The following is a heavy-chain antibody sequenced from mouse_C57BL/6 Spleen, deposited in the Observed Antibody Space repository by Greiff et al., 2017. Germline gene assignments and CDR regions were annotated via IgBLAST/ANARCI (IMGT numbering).Heavy chain of an antibody. CDR2: INPSNGGT. D-gene: IGHD1-1*01. CDR3: AKGTYGSSRLDY. CDR1: GYTFTSYW. J-gene: IGHJ2*01. Sequence: QVQLQQSGTELVKPGASVKLSCKASGYTFTSYWMHWVKQRPGQGLEWIGNINPSNGGTNYNEKFKSKATLTVDKSSSTAYMQLSSLTSEDSAVYYCAKGTYGSSRLDYWGQGTTLTVSA. V-gene: IGHV1-53*01.